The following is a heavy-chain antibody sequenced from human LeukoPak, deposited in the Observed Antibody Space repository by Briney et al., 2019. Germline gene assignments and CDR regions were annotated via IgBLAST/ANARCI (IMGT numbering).Heavy chain of an antibody. D-gene: IGHD3-10*01. CDR2: ISYDGSNK. V-gene: IGHV3-30*18. CDR3: AKDRRGTMVRGVIKYFDY. Sequence: PGGSLRLSCAASGFTFSSYGMHWVRQAPGKGLGWVAVISYDGSNKYYADSVKGRFTISRDNSKNTLYLQMNSLRAEDTAVYYCAKDRRGTMVRGVIKYFDYWGQGTLVTVSS. CDR1: GFTFSSYG. J-gene: IGHJ4*02.